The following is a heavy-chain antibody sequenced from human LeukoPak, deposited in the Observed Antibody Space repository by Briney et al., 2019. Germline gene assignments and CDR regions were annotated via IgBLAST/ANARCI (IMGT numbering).Heavy chain of an antibody. J-gene: IGHJ6*02. V-gene: IGHV4-30-4*01. Sequence: SQTLSLTCTVSGGSISSGDYYWSWIRQPPGKGLEWIGEINHSGSTNYNPSPKSRVTISVDTSKNQFSLKLSSVTAADTAVYYCARGFQIVGFYTHYYYYGMDVWGQGTTVTVSS. CDR2: INHSGST. D-gene: IGHD1-26*01. CDR1: GGSISSGDYY. CDR3: ARGFQIVGFYTHYYYYGMDV.